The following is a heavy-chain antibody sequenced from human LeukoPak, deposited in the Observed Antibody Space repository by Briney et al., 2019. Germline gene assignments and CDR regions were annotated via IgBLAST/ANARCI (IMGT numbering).Heavy chain of an antibody. Sequence: PSETLSLTCTVPGGSISSYYWSWIRQPPGKGLEWIGYIYYSGSTNYNPSLKSRVTISVDTSKNQFSLKLSSVTAADTAVYYCARTDSSTWYPYWGQGTLVTVSS. V-gene: IGHV4-59*01. D-gene: IGHD6-13*01. CDR1: GGSISSYY. CDR2: IYYSGST. J-gene: IGHJ4*02. CDR3: ARTDSSTWYPY.